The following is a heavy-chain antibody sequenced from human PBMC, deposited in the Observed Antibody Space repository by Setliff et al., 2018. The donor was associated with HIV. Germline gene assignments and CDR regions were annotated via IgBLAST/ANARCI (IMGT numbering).Heavy chain of an antibody. J-gene: IGHJ4*02. D-gene: IGHD3-22*01. Sequence: GGSLRLSCAASGFTFSSYEMHWVRQAPGKGLEWVAVISYDGSNKYYADSGKGRFTISRDNSKNTVYLQMNSLKTEDTAVYYCKADSSGYPWGQGTLVTVSS. CDR1: GFTFSSYE. CDR2: ISYDGSNK. CDR3: KADSSGYP. V-gene: IGHV3-30*07.